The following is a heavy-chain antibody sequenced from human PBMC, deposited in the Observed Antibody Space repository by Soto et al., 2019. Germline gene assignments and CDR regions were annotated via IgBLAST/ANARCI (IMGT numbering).Heavy chain of an antibody. CDR2: ISNDGSST. CDR1: EFTFSIS. CDR3: AQRPDAFDI. Sequence: GGSLRISSVASEFTFSISWVRQAPGKGLEWVSMISNDGSSTYYADSVKGRFTISRDNSKKILYLQMNSLRAEDTAVYYCAQRPDAFDIWGQGTLVTGSS. J-gene: IGHJ3*02. V-gene: IGHV3-23*01.